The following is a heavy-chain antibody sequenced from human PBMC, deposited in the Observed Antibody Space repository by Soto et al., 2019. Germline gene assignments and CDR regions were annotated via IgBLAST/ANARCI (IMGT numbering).Heavy chain of an antibody. CDR1: GYTFTSYG. CDR2: ISAYNGNT. V-gene: IGHV1-18*01. CDR3: ARDPLDRWGLSPPPPYFDL. D-gene: IGHD1-26*01. Sequence: GASVKVSCKASGYTFTSYGISWVRQAPGQGLEWMGWISAYNGNTNYAQKLQGRVTMTTDTSTSTAYMELRSLRSDDTAVYYCARDPLDRWGLSPPPPYFDLWGRGTLVTVSS. J-gene: IGHJ2*01.